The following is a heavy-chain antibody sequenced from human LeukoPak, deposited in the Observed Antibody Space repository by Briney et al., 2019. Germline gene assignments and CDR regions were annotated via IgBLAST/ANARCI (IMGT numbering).Heavy chain of an antibody. CDR3: ARHSIGSKVAGTRSRWFDP. V-gene: IGHV4-39*01. D-gene: IGHD6-19*01. J-gene: IGHJ5*02. Sequence: PSETLSLTCTVSGGSVSSGTYYWSWIRQPPGKGLEWIGSIYYSGSTYYNPSLKSRVTISVDTSKNQFSLKLSSVTAADTAVYYCARHSIGSKVAGTRSRWFDPWGQGTLVTVSS. CDR1: GGSVSSGTYY. CDR2: IYYSGST.